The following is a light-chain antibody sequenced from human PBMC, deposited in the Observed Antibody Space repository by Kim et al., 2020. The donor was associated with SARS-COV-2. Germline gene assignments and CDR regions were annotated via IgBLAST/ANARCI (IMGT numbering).Light chain of an antibody. V-gene: IGKV3-20*01. CDR3: QQYDSSTWT. CDR1: QSLSGNF. Sequence: SPGGRATLSCRASQSLSGNFLAWFQQKPGQPPRLLIYDASNRATGTPDRFSGSGSGTDFTLTISRLEPEDFALYYCQQYDSSTWTFGQGTKVDIK. CDR2: DAS. J-gene: IGKJ1*01.